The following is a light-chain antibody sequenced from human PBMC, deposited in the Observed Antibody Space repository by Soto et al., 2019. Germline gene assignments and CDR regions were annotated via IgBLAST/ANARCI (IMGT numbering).Light chain of an antibody. V-gene: IGKV1-39*01. Sequence: DIQMTQSPSSLSASVGDRVTITCRASQSISSYLNWYQQKPGKAPKLLIYAASSLQSGVPSRFSGSGSGTDFTLTISSLQPEDFATYYCQQSYSTLGYTFGQWTKLEIK. CDR3: QQSYSTLGYT. CDR1: QSISSY. J-gene: IGKJ2*01. CDR2: AAS.